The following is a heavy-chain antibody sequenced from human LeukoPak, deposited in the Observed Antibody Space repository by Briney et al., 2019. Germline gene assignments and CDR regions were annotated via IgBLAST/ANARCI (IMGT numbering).Heavy chain of an antibody. D-gene: IGHD2-15*01. V-gene: IGHV1-69*13. CDR2: IIPIFGTA. CDR3: ARETSATHYYYYGMDV. Sequence: ASVKVSCKASGGTFSSYAISWVRQAPGQGLEWMGGIIPIFGTANYAQKFQGRVTITADESTSTAYMELSSLRSEDTAVYYCARETSATHYYYYGMDVWGQGTTVTVSS. J-gene: IGHJ6*02. CDR1: GGTFSSYA.